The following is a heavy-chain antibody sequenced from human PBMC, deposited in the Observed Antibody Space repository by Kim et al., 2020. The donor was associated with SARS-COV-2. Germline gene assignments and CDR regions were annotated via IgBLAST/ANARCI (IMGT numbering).Heavy chain of an antibody. D-gene: IGHD6-13*01. Sequence: GGSLRLSCAASGFTFSSYGMHWVRQAPGKGLEWVAVIWYDGSNKYYADSVKGRFTISRDNSKNTLYLQMNSLRAEDTAVYYCAKDLRQQLEKYYYYGMDVWGQGTTVTVSS. CDR2: IWYDGSNK. V-gene: IGHV3-33*06. CDR1: GFTFSSYG. CDR3: AKDLRQQLEKYYYYGMDV. J-gene: IGHJ6*02.